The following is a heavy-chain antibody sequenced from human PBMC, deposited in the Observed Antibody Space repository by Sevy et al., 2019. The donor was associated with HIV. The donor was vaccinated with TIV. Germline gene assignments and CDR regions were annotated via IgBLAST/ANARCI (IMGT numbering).Heavy chain of an antibody. CDR1: GITFSTSG. D-gene: IGHD3-9*01. Sequence: GESLKISCVVSGITFSTSGMHCVRQAPGKGLEWVAVISYHGRDKFYADSVKGRSTISRDNSKNILYLQMISLRAEDTAVYYCAKDFTGYNGMDVWGQGTMVTVSS. CDR2: ISYHGRDK. V-gene: IGHV3-30*18. J-gene: IGHJ6*02. CDR3: AKDFTGYNGMDV.